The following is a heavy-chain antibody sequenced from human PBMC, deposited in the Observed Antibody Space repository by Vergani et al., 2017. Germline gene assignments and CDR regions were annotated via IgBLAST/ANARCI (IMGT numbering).Heavy chain of an antibody. V-gene: IGHV1-3*01. Sequence: QVQLVQSGAEVKKPGASVKVSCKASGYTFTSYAMHWVRQAPGQRLEWMGWISAYNGNTNYVQKLQGRVTMTTDTSTSTAYMELRSLRSDDTAVYYWARDRPAYSSGLVIAFDIWGQGTMVTVSS. D-gene: IGHD6-19*01. CDR1: GYTFTSYA. CDR3: ARDRPAYSSGLVIAFDI. J-gene: IGHJ3*02. CDR2: ISAYNGNT.